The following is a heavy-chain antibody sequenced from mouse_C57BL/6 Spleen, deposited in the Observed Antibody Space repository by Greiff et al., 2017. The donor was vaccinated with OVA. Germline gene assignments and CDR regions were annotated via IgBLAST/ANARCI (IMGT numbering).Heavy chain of an antibody. Sequence: EVMLVESEGGLVQPGSSMKLSCTASGFTFSDYYMAWVRQVPEKGLEWVANINYDGSSTYYLDSLKSRFIISRDNAKNILYLQMSSLKSEDTATYYCARPLYYGNYGFAYWGQGTLVTVSA. CDR2: INYDGSST. D-gene: IGHD2-1*01. CDR3: ARPLYYGNYGFAY. J-gene: IGHJ3*01. CDR1: GFTFSDYY. V-gene: IGHV5-16*01.